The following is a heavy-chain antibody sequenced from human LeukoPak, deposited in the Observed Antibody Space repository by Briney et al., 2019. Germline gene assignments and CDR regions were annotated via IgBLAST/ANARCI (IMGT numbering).Heavy chain of an antibody. CDR3: ASIVAVGCSGGSCYPRVNYFDY. Sequence: SVKVSSKASGGTFSSYAISWVRQAPGQGLEWMGGIIPIFGTANYTQKFQGSVTITADESTSTAYMELSSLRSEDTAVYYCASIVAVGCSGGSCYPRVNYFDYWGQGTLVTVSS. V-gene: IGHV1-69*13. CDR1: GGTFSSYA. J-gene: IGHJ4*02. D-gene: IGHD2-15*01. CDR2: IIPIFGTA.